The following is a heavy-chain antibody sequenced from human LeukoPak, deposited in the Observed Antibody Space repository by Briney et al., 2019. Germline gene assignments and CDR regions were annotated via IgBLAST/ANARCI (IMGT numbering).Heavy chain of an antibody. J-gene: IGHJ1*01. Sequence: GGSLRLSCAASGFTFSSYAMSWVRQAPGKGLEWVSAICGSGGSTYYADSVRGRFTISRDNSKNALYLQMNSLRAEDTAVYYCAKSRGSGSYYPVGYFQHWGQGTLVTVSS. V-gene: IGHV3-23*01. D-gene: IGHD3-10*01. CDR2: ICGSGGST. CDR3: AKSRGSGSYYPVGYFQH. CDR1: GFTFSSYA.